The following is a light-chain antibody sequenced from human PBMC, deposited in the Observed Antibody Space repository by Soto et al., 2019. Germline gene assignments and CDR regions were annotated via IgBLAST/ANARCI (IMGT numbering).Light chain of an antibody. V-gene: IGKV3-20*01. CDR3: QQYGNSPIT. CDR2: GTS. Sequence: EIVLPPCPATLSLSPGETATLSSRASESVTNYLAWYQQKPGQAPRLLIYGTSSRATGIPDRFSGSGSGTDFTLTISRLEPEDFAVYYCQQYGNSPITFGQGTRLEI. CDR1: ESVTNY. J-gene: IGKJ5*01.